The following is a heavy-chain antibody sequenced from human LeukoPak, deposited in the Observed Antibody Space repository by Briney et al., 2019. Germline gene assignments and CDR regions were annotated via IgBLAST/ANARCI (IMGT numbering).Heavy chain of an antibody. V-gene: IGHV3-9*01. CDR2: ISWSSGNI. CDR1: GFTFDDYA. D-gene: IGHD5-12*01. Sequence: PGGSLRLSCAASGFTFDDYAMQWVRQAPGKGLEWVAGISWSSGNIGYADSVKGRFTISRDNAENSLHLEMNSLRHEDTAVYFCARDAWRRAFNYGMDVWGQGTTVAVSS. CDR3: ARDAWRRAFNYGMDV. J-gene: IGHJ6*02.